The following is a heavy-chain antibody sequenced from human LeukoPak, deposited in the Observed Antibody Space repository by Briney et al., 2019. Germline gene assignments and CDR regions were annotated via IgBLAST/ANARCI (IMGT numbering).Heavy chain of an antibody. Sequence: GGSLRLSCAASGFTFSSYGMHWVRQAPGKGLEWVAFIRYDGSNKYYADSVKGRFTISRDNSKNTLYLQMNSLRAEDTAVYYCAKQGSRRRMPRDYYMDVWGKGTTVTVSS. V-gene: IGHV3-30*02. CDR3: AKQGSRRRMPRDYYMDV. J-gene: IGHJ6*03. CDR2: IRYDGSNK. CDR1: GFTFSSYG. D-gene: IGHD1-1*01.